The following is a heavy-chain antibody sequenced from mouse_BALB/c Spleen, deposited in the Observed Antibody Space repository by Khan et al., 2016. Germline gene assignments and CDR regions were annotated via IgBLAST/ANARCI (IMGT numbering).Heavy chain of an antibody. CDR2: IRNKAKGYTT. V-gene: IGHV7-3*02. CDR3: ARDFYDGYYWYFGV. CDR1: GFTFTDYY. D-gene: IGHD2-3*01. Sequence: EVELVESGGGLVQPGGSLRRSCATSGFTFTDYYMSWVRQPPGKALEWLGFIRNKAKGYTTEYSASVKGRFTIARDNYHSILYLQMNTLWADDSATYYCARDFYDGYYWYFGVWVAETTFTVSA. J-gene: IGHJ1*01.